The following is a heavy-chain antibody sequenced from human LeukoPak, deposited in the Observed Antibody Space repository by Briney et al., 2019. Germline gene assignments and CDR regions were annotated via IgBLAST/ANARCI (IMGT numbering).Heavy chain of an antibody. V-gene: IGHV4-34*01. CDR1: GGSFSGYY. J-gene: IGHJ5*02. D-gene: IGHD3-22*01. CDR3: ARARFTMIVGNWFDP. CDR2: INHSGST. Sequence: SETLSLTCAVYGGSFSGYYWSWIRQPPGKGLEWIGEINHSGSTNYNPSLKSRVTISVDTSKNQFSLKLSSVTAADTAVYYCARARFTMIVGNWFDPWGQGTLVTVSS.